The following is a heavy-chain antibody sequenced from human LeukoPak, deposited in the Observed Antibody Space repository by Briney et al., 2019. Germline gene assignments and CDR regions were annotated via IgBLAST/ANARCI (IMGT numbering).Heavy chain of an antibody. CDR1: GFTFTTYS. D-gene: IGHD1-14*01. V-gene: IGHV3-9*01. J-gene: IGHJ4*02. Sequence: PGGSLRLSCAASGFTFTTYSMNWVRQAPGKGLEWVSGISWNSGSIGYADSVKGRFTISRDNAKNSLYLQMNSLRAEDTALYYCAKDWVSGSQSEGSFFDYWGQGTLVTVSS. CDR2: ISWNSGSI. CDR3: AKDWVSGSQSEGSFFDY.